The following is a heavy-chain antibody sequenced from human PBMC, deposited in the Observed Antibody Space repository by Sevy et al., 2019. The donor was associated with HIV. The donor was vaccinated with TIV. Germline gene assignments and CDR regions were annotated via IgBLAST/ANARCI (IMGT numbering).Heavy chain of an antibody. J-gene: IGHJ4*02. V-gene: IGHV3-21*01. CDR2: ISSSSSYI. Sequence: GGSLRLPCAASGFTFSSYSMNWVRQAPGKGLEWVSSISSSSSYIYYADSVKGRFTISRDNAKNSLYLQMNSLRAEDTAVYYCARDRTGTMVRGVITYYFDYWGQGTLVTVSS. CDR1: GFTFSSYS. CDR3: ARDRTGTMVRGVITYYFDY. D-gene: IGHD3-10*01.